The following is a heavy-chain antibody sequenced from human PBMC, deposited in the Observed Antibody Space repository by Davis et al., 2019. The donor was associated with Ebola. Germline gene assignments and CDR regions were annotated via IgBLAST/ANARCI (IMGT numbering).Heavy chain of an antibody. CDR3: ARGRDYALDI. V-gene: IGHV3-48*02. CDR2: ISGGTGAM. CDR1: GFTFSNAW. Sequence: PGGSLRLSCAASGFTFSNAWMSWVRQAPGKGLEWISHISGGTGAMEYADSVQGRFTISRDNAKNSLYLQMNSLRDDDTAVYYCARGRDYALDIWGQGTMVTVSS. D-gene: IGHD2-21*02. J-gene: IGHJ3*02.